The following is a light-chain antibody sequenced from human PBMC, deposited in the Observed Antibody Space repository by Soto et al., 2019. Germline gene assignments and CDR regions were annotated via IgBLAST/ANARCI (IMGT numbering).Light chain of an antibody. V-gene: IGKV3D-15*01. CDR3: QQYNNWPPTT. Sequence: EIVLTQSPVTLSLSPGEGASLSFRASQIVSSGAFAWYRQKPGQAPGLLIYGASKRATGTPDRFSGSGSGTEFTLTISSLQSEDFAVYYCQQYNNWPPTTFGQGTRLEIK. J-gene: IGKJ5*01. CDR1: QIVSSGA. CDR2: GAS.